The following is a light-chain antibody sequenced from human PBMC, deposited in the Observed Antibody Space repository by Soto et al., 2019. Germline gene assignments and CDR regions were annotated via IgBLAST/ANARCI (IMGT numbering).Light chain of an antibody. V-gene: IGKV1-12*01. CDR2: AAS. Sequence: DIQMTQSPSSVSASVGDRVTITCRASPGISSWLAWYQQKPGKAPKLLIYAASSLQSGIPSRFSGSGTGTDFTLTSSSLQPEDFATYYCQQANSFPTFGPGTKVDIK. CDR3: QQANSFPT. J-gene: IGKJ3*01. CDR1: PGISSW.